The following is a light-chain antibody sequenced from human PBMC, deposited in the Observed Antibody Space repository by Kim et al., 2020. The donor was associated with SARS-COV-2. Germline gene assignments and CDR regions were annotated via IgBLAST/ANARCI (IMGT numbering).Light chain of an antibody. Sequence: LAPGETPPRSCRASQSVTSNYLAWYQQKPGQAPRLLIYGASSTATGIPDRFSGSGSGTDFTLTISRLEPEDFAVYYCQQYGSSPYTFGQGTKLEI. CDR1: QSVTSNY. V-gene: IGKV3-20*01. CDR2: GAS. CDR3: QQYGSSPYT. J-gene: IGKJ2*01.